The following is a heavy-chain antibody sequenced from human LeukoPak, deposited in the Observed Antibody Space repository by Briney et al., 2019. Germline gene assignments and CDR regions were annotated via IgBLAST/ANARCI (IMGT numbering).Heavy chain of an antibody. CDR3: ARDRGCSGGSCYDILGY. J-gene: IGHJ4*02. D-gene: IGHD2-15*01. Sequence: GGSLRLSCAASGFTVSSSYMSWVRQAPGKGLEWVSVIYSGGSTYYADSVKGRFAISRDNSKNTLYLQMNSLRAEDTAVYYCARDRGCSGGSCYDILGYWGQGTLVTVSS. CDR1: GFTVSSSY. CDR2: IYSGGST. V-gene: IGHV3-53*01.